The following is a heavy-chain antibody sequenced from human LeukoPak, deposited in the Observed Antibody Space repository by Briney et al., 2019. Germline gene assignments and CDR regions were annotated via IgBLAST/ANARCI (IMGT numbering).Heavy chain of an antibody. D-gene: IGHD3-22*01. J-gene: IGHJ6*02. CDR2: IYPGDSDT. V-gene: IGHV5-51*01. CDR3: ARPDSSGYSSEDYYGMDV. CDR1: GYSFTSYW. Sequence: PGESLKISCKGSGYSFTSYWIGWVRQMPRKGLEWMGIIYPGDSDTRYSPSFQGQVTISADKSISTAYLQWSSQKASDTAMYYCARPDSSGYSSEDYYGMDVWGQGTTVTVSS.